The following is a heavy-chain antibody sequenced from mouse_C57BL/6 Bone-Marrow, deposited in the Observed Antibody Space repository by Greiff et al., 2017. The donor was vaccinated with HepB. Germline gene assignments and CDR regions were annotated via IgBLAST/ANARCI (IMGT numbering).Heavy chain of an antibody. CDR1: GYTFTSYW. J-gene: IGHJ2*01. CDR3: AKTPYDPRLGY. D-gene: IGHD2-3*01. Sequence: QVQLKQPGAELVKPGASVKMSCKASGYTFTSYWITWVKQRPGQGLEWIGDIYPGSGSTNYNEKFKSKATLTVDTSSSTAYMQLSSLTSEDSAVYYCAKTPYDPRLGYWGQGTTLTVSS. V-gene: IGHV1-55*01. CDR2: IYPGSGST.